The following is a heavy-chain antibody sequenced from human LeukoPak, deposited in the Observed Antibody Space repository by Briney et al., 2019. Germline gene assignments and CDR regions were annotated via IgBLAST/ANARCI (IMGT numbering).Heavy chain of an antibody. V-gene: IGHV3-23*01. CDR3: AKEHDYSNAAPEWGFDS. Sequence: GGSLRLSCAASGFTFSSYAMSWVRQAPGRGLEWVSGISGSSSHTLDADSVRGRFTISRDNTRNTLYLHMNSLTAEDTALYYCAKEHDYSNAAPEWGFDSWGQGTLVTVSS. J-gene: IGHJ4*02. D-gene: IGHD3-3*01. CDR2: ISGSSSHT. CDR1: GFTFSSYA.